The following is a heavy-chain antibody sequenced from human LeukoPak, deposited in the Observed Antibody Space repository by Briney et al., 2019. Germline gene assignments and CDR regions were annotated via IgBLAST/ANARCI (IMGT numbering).Heavy chain of an antibody. V-gene: IGHV4-61*02. CDR2: IYTSGST. J-gene: IGHJ4*02. CDR1: GVSISSGSYY. D-gene: IGHD3-16*01. Sequence: PSETLSPTCTVSGVSISSGSYYWSWIRQPAGKGLEWIGRIYTSGSTNYNPSLKSRVTISVDTSKNQFSLKLSSVTAADTAVYYCARDGGYWGQGTLVTVSS. CDR3: ARDGGY.